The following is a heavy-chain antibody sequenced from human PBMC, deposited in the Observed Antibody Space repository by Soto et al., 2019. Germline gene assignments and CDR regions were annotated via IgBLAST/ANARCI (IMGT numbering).Heavy chain of an antibody. CDR2: ISGSGGST. Sequence: EVHLLESGGGLVQPGGSLRLSCAASGFTFAGYSTMSWVRQAPGKGLEWVSSISGSGGSTYYADSVKGRFTISRDNSKNSLYLQMNALSAQDTAFYYCAKDRGGFAGGWDYFDYWGQGALVTVSS. CDR3: AKDRGGFAGGWDYFDY. D-gene: IGHD6-19*01. CDR1: GFTFAGYST. V-gene: IGHV3-23*01. J-gene: IGHJ4*02.